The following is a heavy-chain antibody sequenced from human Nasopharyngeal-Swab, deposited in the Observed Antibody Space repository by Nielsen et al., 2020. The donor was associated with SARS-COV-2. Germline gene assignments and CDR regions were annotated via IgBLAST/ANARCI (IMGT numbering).Heavy chain of an antibody. V-gene: IGHV3-23*01. J-gene: IGHJ4*02. CDR2: ISASGGST. Sequence: WIRQPPGKGLEWVSAISASGGSTYYADSVKGWFTISRDYSKTTLYLQMNSLRAEDTAVYYCAKALTPYVWGSYRYMDYWGQGTLVTVSS. D-gene: IGHD3-16*02. CDR3: AKALTPYVWGSYRYMDY.